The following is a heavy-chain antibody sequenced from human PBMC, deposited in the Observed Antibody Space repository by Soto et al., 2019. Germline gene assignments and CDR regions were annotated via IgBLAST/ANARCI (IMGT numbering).Heavy chain of an antibody. J-gene: IGHJ4*02. D-gene: IGHD1-26*01. V-gene: IGHV2-5*02. CDR1: GFSLSTSGVG. CDR3: AHRGEPVGATGADSFDY. Sequence: QITLKESGPTLVKPTQTLTLTCTFSGFSLSTSGVGVGWIRQPPGKALEWLALIYWDDDKRYSPSLKSRLTITKDTSKNQVVLTMTHMGPVDTATYYCAHRGEPVGATGADSFDYWGQGTLVTVSS. CDR2: IYWDDDK.